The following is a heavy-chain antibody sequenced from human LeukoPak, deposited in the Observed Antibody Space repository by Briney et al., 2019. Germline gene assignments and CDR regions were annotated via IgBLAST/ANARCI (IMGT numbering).Heavy chain of an antibody. Sequence: GGSLRLSCAASGFTFSDHYMSWIRQAPGKWLEWVSYISSSGSTIYYADSVKGRFTISRDNAKNPLYLQMNSLRAEDTAVYYCARDPASGSGSMGYFDYWGQGTLVTVSS. D-gene: IGHD3-10*01. CDR3: ARDPASGSGSMGYFDY. V-gene: IGHV3-11*04. CDR1: GFTFSDHY. CDR2: ISSSGSTI. J-gene: IGHJ4*02.